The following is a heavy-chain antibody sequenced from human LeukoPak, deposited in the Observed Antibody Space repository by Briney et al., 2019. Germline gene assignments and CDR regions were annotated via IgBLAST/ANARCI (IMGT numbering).Heavy chain of an antibody. D-gene: IGHD3-22*01. V-gene: IGHV3-11*04. J-gene: IGHJ3*02. Sequence: GGSLRLSCAASGFTFSSYAMSWIRQAPGKGLEWVSYISSSGSTIYYADSVKGRFTISRDNAKNSLYLQMNSLRAEDTAVYYCAKGLYYYDSSGNDAFDIWGQGTMVTVSS. CDR2: ISSSGSTI. CDR1: GFTFSSYA. CDR3: AKGLYYYDSSGNDAFDI.